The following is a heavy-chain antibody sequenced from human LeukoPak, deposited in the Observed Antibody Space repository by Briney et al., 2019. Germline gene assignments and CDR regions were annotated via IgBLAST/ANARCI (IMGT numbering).Heavy chain of an antibody. CDR3: AKDGYSSGLDY. V-gene: IGHV3-7*03. J-gene: IGHJ4*02. CDR1: GFTFSNYW. D-gene: IGHD6-19*01. CDR2: IKQDESEK. Sequence: GGSLRLSCVFSGFTFSNYWMSWVRQAPGKGLEWVANIKQDESEKHYVDSVKGRFTISRDNSKNTLYLQMNSLRAEDTAVYYCAKDGYSSGLDYWGQGALVTVSS.